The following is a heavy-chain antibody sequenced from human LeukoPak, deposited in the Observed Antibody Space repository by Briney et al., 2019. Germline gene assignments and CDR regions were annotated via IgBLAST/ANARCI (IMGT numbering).Heavy chain of an antibody. D-gene: IGHD1-7*01. CDR1: GLSVRSNY. Sequence: GGPLRLSCAASGLSVRSNYLTWVRQAPGKGLEWVSVIHTGGSAYYADSVKGRFIISRDNSENTLYLQINNLRAEDTAVYYCASSNWNSANYYYAMDVWGQGTTVIVCS. CDR2: IHTGGSA. CDR3: ASSNWNSANYYYAMDV. V-gene: IGHV3-53*01. J-gene: IGHJ6*02.